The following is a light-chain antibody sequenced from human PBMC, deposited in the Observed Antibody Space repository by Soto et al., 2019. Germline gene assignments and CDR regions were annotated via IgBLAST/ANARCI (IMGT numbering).Light chain of an antibody. Sequence: AIRMTQSPSSLSASTGDRVTITCRASQGISSYLAWYQQKPGKAPKLLIYAASTLQSGVPSRFSGSGYGTDFTLTIRCLQSEDFATYYCQQYYSYGTFGQGTKVEIK. CDR1: QGISSY. CDR3: QQYYSYGT. V-gene: IGKV1-8*01. J-gene: IGKJ1*01. CDR2: AAS.